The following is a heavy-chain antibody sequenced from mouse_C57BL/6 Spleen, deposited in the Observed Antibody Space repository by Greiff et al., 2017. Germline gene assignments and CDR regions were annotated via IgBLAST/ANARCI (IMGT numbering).Heavy chain of an antibody. CDR3: ASGSSGYYFDY. J-gene: IGHJ2*01. Sequence: VQLQQSGAELVKPGASVKLSCKASGYTFTSYWMQWVKQRPGQGLEWIGEIDPSDSYTNYNQKFKGKATLTVDTSSSTAYMQLSSLTSEDSAVYYWASGSSGYYFDYWGQGTTLTVSS. CDR2: IDPSDSYT. V-gene: IGHV1-50*01. D-gene: IGHD3-2*02. CDR1: GYTFTSYW.